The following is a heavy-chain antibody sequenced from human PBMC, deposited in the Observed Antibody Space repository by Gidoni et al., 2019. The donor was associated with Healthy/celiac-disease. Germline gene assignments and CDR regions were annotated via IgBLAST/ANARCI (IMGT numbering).Heavy chain of an antibody. CDR1: GFPVSSNY. D-gene: IGHD3-22*01. CDR2: IYSGGST. J-gene: IGHJ3*02. V-gene: IGHV3-53*04. CDR3: ATDSSGYNDAFDI. Sequence: EVQLVESGGGLVQPGGSLRLSCAASGFPVSSNYMSWVRQAPGKGLEWVSVIYSGGSTYYADSVKGRFTISRHNSKNTLYLQMNSLRAEDTAVYYCATDSSGYNDAFDIWGQGTMVTVSS.